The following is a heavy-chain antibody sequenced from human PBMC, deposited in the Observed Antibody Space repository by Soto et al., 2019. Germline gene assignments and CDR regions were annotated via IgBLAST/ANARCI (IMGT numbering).Heavy chain of an antibody. D-gene: IGHD3-10*01. V-gene: IGHV3-33*01. CDR2: IWFEGSNE. CDR3: VRDYTFGSGTSYGRNWFDP. Sequence: ESGGGVVQPEKSLRLSCAASGFTFSNYGMQWVRQAPGKGLEWAAGIWFEGSNEYYADSVKGRFTISRDNAKNTLYLQMNSVRVEDSAVYYCVRDYTFGSGTSYGRNWFDPWGQGTLGSVSS. J-gene: IGHJ5*02. CDR1: GFTFSNYG.